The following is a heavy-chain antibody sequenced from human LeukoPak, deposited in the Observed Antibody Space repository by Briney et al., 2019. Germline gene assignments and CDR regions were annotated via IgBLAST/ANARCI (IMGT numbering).Heavy chain of an antibody. V-gene: IGHV3-48*03. CDR1: GFTYSSYE. CDR2: LSRSGNAI. D-gene: IGHD4-17*01. CDR3: ATATSLDYGDYFFHH. Sequence: AGGSLRLSCAASGFTYSSYEMNWVSQAPGKGLEWLSYLSRSGNAIYYADSMKVPFTISRDNAKNSLYLQMNSLRVEDTAVYYCATATSLDYGDYFFHHWGQGTLVTVSS. J-gene: IGHJ1*01.